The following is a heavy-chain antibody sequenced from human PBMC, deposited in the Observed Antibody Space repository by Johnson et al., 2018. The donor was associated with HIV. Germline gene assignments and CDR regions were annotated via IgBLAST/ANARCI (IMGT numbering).Heavy chain of an antibody. CDR1: GFTFTNAW. J-gene: IGHJ3*02. CDR2: IQSKTDGGAT. CDR3: AKVRRGSSWYIAFDI. V-gene: IGHV3-15*01. D-gene: IGHD6-13*01. Sequence: MLLVESGGGLVKPGGSLRLSCAASGFTFTNAWMSWVRQAPGKGLEWIGRIQSKTDGGATDYAAPVKGRFTISRDNSKNTLYLQMNSLRAEDTAVYYCAKVRRGSSWYIAFDIWGQGTMVTVSS.